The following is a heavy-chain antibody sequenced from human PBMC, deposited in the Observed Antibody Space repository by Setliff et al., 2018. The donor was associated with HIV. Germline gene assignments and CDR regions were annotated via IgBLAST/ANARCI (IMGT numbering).Heavy chain of an antibody. CDR1: GGSIISSSYY. J-gene: IGHJ4*02. CDR3: ARRGLTMFPGGGVPAPILYYFDF. V-gene: IGHV4-39*01. D-gene: IGHD3-10*01. CDR2: MYYRGTT. Sequence: SETLSLTCTVSGGSIISSSYYWAWIRQPPGKGLEWIGTMYYRGTTYNNPSLKSRVTFSADTSKNQFSLTLNSVTATDTAVYYCARRGLTMFPGGGVPAPILYYFDFWGQGILVTVSS.